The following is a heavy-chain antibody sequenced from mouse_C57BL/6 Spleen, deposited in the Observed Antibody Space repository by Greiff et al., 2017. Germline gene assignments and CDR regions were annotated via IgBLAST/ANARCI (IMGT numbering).Heavy chain of an antibody. CDR2: IDPETGGT. D-gene: IGHD1-1*02. CDR1: GYTFTDYE. Sequence: VKLVESGAELVRPGASVTLSCKASGYTFTDYEMHWVKQTPVHGLEWIGAIDPETGGTAYNQKFKGKAILTADKSSSTAYMELRSLTSEDSAVYYCTRWWFFDYWGQGTTLTVSS. J-gene: IGHJ2*01. V-gene: IGHV1-15*01. CDR3: TRWWFFDY.